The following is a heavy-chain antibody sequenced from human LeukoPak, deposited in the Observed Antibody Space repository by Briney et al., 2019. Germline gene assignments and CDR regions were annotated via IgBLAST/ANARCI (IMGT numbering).Heavy chain of an antibody. J-gene: IGHJ4*02. Sequence: SQTLSLTCTVSGGSISSGGYYWSWIRQHPGKGLEWIGYIYYSGSTYDNPSLKSRVTISVDTSKNQFSLKLSSVTAADTAVYYCARGGRNYYDSSGYYFRDYWGQGTLVTVSS. V-gene: IGHV4-31*03. D-gene: IGHD3-22*01. CDR3: ARGGRNYYDSSGYYFRDY. CDR2: IYYSGST. CDR1: GGSISSGGYY.